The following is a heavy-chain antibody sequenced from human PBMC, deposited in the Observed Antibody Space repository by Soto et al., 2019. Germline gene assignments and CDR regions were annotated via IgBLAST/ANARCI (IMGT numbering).Heavy chain of an antibody. V-gene: IGHV4-30-2*01. J-gene: IGHJ4*02. CDR3: ARIPSH. D-gene: IGHD2-21*01. CDR1: GGSISSGCYS. Sequence: QLQLQESGSGLVKPSQTLSLTCAVYGGSISSGCYSWSWIRQPPGKGLEWIGNIYHSGRTYYNPSLKSRVTISVDRSKNHFSLNLSSVTAADTAVYYCARIPSHWGQGTLVTVSS. CDR2: IYHSGRT.